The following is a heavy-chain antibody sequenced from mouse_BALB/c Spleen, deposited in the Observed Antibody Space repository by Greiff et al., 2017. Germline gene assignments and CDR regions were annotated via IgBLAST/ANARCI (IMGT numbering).Heavy chain of an antibody. D-gene: IGHD1-1*01. CDR3: ARIPFYYGSSYFDY. CDR2: INPYNGAT. J-gene: IGHJ2*01. Sequence: EVQLQQSGPELVKPGASVKISCKASGYSFTGYYMHWVKQSHVKSLEWIGRINPYNGATSYNQNFKDKASLTVDKSSSTAYMELHSLTSEDSAVYYCARIPFYYGSSYFDYWGQGTTLTVSS. CDR1: GYSFTGYY. V-gene: IGHV1-26*01.